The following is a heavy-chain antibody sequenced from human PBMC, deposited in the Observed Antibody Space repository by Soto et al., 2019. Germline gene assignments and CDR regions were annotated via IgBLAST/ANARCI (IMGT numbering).Heavy chain of an antibody. CDR1: VFSLSNARMG. Sequence: GSGPTLVNPTETLTLTCTVSVFSLSNARMGVSWIRQPPGKALEWLAHIFSNDEKSYSTSLKIRLNISKDTSKSQVVLTMTNMDPVDTATYYCARIRIQLWSQVRYYYVMDFWGQGTTVTVSS. J-gene: IGHJ6*02. CDR2: IFSNDEK. V-gene: IGHV2-26*01. CDR3: ARIRIQLWSQVRYYYVMDF. D-gene: IGHD5-18*01.